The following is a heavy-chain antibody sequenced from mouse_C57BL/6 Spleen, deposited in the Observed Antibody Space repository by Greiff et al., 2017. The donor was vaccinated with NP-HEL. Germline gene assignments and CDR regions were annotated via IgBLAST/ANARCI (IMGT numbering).Heavy chain of an antibody. CDR2: INPGSGGT. Sequence: QVQLQQSGAELVRPGTSVKVSCKASGYAFTNYLIAWVKQRPGQGLEWIGVINPGSGGTNYNEKFKGKATLTADKSSSTAYMQLSSLTSEDSAVYFCARNIDSSGYAMDYWGQGTSVTVSS. D-gene: IGHD3-2*02. CDR1: GYAFTNYL. CDR3: ARNIDSSGYAMDY. J-gene: IGHJ4*01. V-gene: IGHV1-54*01.